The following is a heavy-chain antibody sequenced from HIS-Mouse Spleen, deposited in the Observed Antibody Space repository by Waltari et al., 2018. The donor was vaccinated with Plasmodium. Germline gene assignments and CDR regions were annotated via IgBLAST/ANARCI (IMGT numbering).Heavy chain of an antibody. CDR3: ARDRITGTSYFDY. J-gene: IGHJ4*02. CDR1: GGSISSSSYY. D-gene: IGHD1-7*01. CDR2: VYYSGST. Sequence: QLQLQESGPGLVKPSETLSLTCTVSGGSISSSSYYWGGFRQPPGKGLGWIGSVYYSGSTNYNPSLKSRVTISVDTSKNQFSLKLSSVTAADTAVYYCARDRITGTSYFDYWGQGTLVTVSS. V-gene: IGHV4-39*07.